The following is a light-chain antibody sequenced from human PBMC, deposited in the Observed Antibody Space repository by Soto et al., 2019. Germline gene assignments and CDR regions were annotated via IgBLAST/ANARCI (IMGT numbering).Light chain of an antibody. CDR1: QGIRNE. CDR2: AAS. CDR3: LQHNSYPHT. J-gene: IGKJ4*01. Sequence: DIQMTQSPSSLSASVGDRVTITCRASQGIRNELGWYQQKPGKAPKRLIYAASSLQSGVPPRFSGSGYGTEFTLTISSLQPEDFATYYCLQHNSYPHTFGGGTKVDIK. V-gene: IGKV1-17*01.